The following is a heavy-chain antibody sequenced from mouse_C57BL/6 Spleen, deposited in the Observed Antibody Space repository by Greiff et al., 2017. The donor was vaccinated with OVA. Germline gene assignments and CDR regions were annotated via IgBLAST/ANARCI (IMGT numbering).Heavy chain of an antibody. CDR3: ARDYYGNFFAY. D-gene: IGHD1-1*01. Sequence: EVQLQQSGPGLVKPSQSLSLTCSVTGYSITSGYYWNWIRQFPGNKLEWMGYISYDGSNNYNPSLKNRISITRDTSKNQFFLKLNSVTTEDTATYYCARDYYGNFFAYWGQGTLVTVSA. CDR1: GYSITSGYY. V-gene: IGHV3-6*01. CDR2: ISYDGSN. J-gene: IGHJ3*01.